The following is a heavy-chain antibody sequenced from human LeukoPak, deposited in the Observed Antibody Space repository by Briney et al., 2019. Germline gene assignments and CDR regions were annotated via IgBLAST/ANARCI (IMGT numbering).Heavy chain of an antibody. CDR3: AKDGSSIAAAGSINWFDP. CDR1: GFTFSSYG. CDR2: IRYDGSNK. D-gene: IGHD6-13*01. V-gene: IGHV3-30*02. J-gene: IGHJ5*02. Sequence: GGSLRLSCAASGFTFSSYGMHWVRQAPGKGLEWVAFIRYDGSNKYYADSVKGRFTISRDNSKNTLYLQMNRLRAEDTAVYYCAKDGSSIAAAGSINWFDPWGQGTLVTVSS.